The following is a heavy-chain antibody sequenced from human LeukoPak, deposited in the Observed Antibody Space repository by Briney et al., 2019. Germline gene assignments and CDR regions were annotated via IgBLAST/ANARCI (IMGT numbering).Heavy chain of an antibody. CDR2: IIPILGIA. Sequence: SVKVSCKASGGTFSSYTISWVRQAPGQGLEWMGRIIPILGIANYAQKFQGRVTIIADKSTSTAYMELSSLRSEDTAVYYCASDLGDYGYGMDVWGQGTTVTVSS. J-gene: IGHJ6*02. CDR3: ASDLGDYGYGMDV. D-gene: IGHD4-17*01. V-gene: IGHV1-69*02. CDR1: GGTFSSYT.